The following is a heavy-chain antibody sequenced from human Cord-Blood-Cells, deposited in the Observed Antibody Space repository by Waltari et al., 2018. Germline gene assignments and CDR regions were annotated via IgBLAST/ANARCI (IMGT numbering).Heavy chain of an antibody. V-gene: IGHV4-39*01. CDR3: ARATISGSYFDY. CDR2: IYYSGST. J-gene: IGHJ4*02. CDR1: GGSISSSSYY. D-gene: IGHD1-26*01. Sequence: QLQLQESGPGLVQPSETLSLTCPVSGGSISSSSYYWGWIRQPPGKGLEWIGSIYYSGSTYYNPSLKSRVTISVDTSKNQFALKLSSVTATDTAVYYCARATISGSYFDYWGQGTLVTVSS.